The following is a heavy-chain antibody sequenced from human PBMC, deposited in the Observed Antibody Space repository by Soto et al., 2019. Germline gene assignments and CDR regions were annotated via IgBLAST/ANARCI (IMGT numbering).Heavy chain of an antibody. D-gene: IGHD2-8*01. Sequence: QITLKESGPALLKPTQPLTLTCTFTGFSLSSDKVGVGWIRQPPGSALEWLALIFWDDDKRYSPSLKTRLTTTKDTSKNQVVLIMTNVDPVDAATYYCALLRARNGWFDYWGQGTLVTVSS. CDR2: IFWDDDK. CDR1: GFSLSSDKVG. CDR3: ALLRARNGWFDY. J-gene: IGHJ4*02. V-gene: IGHV2-5*02.